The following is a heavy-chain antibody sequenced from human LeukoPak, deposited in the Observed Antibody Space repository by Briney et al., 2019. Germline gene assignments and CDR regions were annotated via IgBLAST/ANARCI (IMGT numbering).Heavy chain of an antibody. CDR1: GFTFSSYA. J-gene: IGHJ4*02. CDR3: AAMTSVTTGDY. Sequence: PGGSLRLSCAASGFTFSSYAMHWVRQAPGKGLEYVSAISSNGGSTYYANSVKGRFTISRDNSKNTLYLQMGSLRAEDTAVYYCAAMTSVTTGDYWGQGTLVTVSS. D-gene: IGHD4-11*01. CDR2: ISSNGGST. V-gene: IGHV3-64*01.